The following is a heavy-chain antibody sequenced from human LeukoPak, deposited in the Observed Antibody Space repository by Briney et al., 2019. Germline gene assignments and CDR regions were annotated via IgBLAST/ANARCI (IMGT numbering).Heavy chain of an antibody. CDR1: GFTFSSYA. D-gene: IGHD3-10*01. J-gene: IGHJ4*02. V-gene: IGHV3-30-3*01. Sequence: QPGGSLRLSCAASGFTFSSYAMHWVRQAPGKGLEWVAVISYDGSNKYYADSVKGRFTISRDNSKNTLYLQMNSLRAEDTAVYYCARVLMVRGVTPFGYWGQGTLVTVSS. CDR3: ARVLMVRGVTPFGY. CDR2: ISYDGSNK.